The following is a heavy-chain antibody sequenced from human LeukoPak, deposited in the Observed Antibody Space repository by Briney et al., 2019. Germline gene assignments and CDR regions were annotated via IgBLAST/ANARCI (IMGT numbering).Heavy chain of an antibody. CDR2: ISGSGGSS. CDR3: AKGGYGDYPVRRYYYYGMDV. V-gene: IGHV3-23*01. J-gene: IGHJ6*02. Sequence: PGGSLRLSCAASGLTFSSYAMSWVRQAPGKGLEWVSAISGSGGSSYYADSVKGRFTIPRDNSKNTLYLQMNSLRAEDTAVYYCAKGGYGDYPVRRYYYYGMDVWGQGTTVTVSS. CDR1: GLTFSSYA. D-gene: IGHD4-17*01.